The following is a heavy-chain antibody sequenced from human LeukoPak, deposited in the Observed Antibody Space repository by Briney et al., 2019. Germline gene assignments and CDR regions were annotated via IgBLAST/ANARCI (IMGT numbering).Heavy chain of an antibody. CDR3: ARGLHDWIFEVVLDAFDV. CDR2: ISSSSTYI. D-gene: IGHD3-3*01. Sequence: GGSLRLSCAASGFTFSSYNMNWVRQAPGRGLKWVSSISSSSTYIYYADSVKGRFTISRDNAKNSLYLQMNSLSPEDTAVYYCARGLHDWIFEVVLDAFDVWGQGTMVTVSS. V-gene: IGHV3-21*01. CDR1: GFTFSSYN. J-gene: IGHJ3*01.